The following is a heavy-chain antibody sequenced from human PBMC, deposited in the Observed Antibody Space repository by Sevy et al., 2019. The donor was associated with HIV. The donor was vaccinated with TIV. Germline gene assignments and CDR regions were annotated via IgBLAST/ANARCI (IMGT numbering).Heavy chain of an antibody. J-gene: IGHJ4*02. CDR3: ARDLEFYDYGDYGPAFMPDY. D-gene: IGHD4-17*01. Sequence: GGSLRLSCAASGFTFSTYGMHWVRQAPGKGLEWVAVIWFDGSNTYYADSVKGRFTISRDIAKNTLHLQMTSLRAEGTAVYYCARDLEFYDYGDYGPAFMPDYWGQGTLVTVSS. CDR1: GFTFSTYG. V-gene: IGHV3-33*01. CDR2: IWFDGSNT.